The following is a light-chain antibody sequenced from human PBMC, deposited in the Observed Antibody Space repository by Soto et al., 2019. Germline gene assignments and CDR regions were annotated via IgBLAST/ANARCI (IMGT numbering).Light chain of an antibody. Sequence: SVLTQPSAVSGSPGHSITISCTGTSSDVGGYNYVSWYQQHPGKVPKLMIYEVSNRPSGVSNRFSGSKSGNTASLTISGLQHEDEADYYFSSYKSNSTIDVFGTGTKATVL. CDR3: SSYKSNSTIDV. CDR2: EVS. J-gene: IGLJ1*01. CDR1: SSDVGGYNY. V-gene: IGLV2-14*01.